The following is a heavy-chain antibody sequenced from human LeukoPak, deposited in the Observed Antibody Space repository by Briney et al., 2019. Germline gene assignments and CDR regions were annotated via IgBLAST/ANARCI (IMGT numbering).Heavy chain of an antibody. D-gene: IGHD3-9*01. Sequence: GGSLRLSCAASGFTFSDYYMDWVRQAPGKGLDWVARSRNRAKSYTTEYAASVKGRFTISRDESKNLLYLQMNSLKTEDTAVYYCPSLVGDYWGQGILVTVSS. CDR1: GFTFSDYY. V-gene: IGHV3-72*01. CDR2: SRNRAKSYTT. CDR3: PSLVGDY. J-gene: IGHJ4*02.